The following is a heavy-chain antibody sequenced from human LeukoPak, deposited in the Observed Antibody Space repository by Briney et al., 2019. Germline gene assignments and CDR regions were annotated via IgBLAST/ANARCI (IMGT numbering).Heavy chain of an antibody. CDR2: IYYSGTT. V-gene: IGHV4-39*01. CDR1: GASIINSNYY. Sequence: SSETLSLTCTVSGASIINSNYYWGWIRQPPGKGLEWIGSIYYSGTTHYNPSLKSRITISVDTSTNQFSLKVISVTAADTAVYYCARPRMYSYGFLGRITNYYYYGMDVWGQGTTVTVSS. CDR3: ARPRMYSYGFLGRITNYYYYGMDV. D-gene: IGHD5-18*01. J-gene: IGHJ6*02.